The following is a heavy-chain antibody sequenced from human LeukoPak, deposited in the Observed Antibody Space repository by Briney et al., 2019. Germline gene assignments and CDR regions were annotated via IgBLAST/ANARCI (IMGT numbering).Heavy chain of an antibody. CDR1: GYSFSSCW. D-gene: IGHD2-2*02. CDR2: INPADSDT. J-gene: IGHJ4*02. CDR3: ARRSSTSRYSDY. V-gene: IGHV5-51*01. Sequence: GESLKISCKASGYSFSSCWIGWVRQMPGKGLEWMVIINPADSDTRYSPSFQGQVTISADKSISTAYLQWSSLKASDTAMYYCARRSSTSRYSDYWGQGTLVTVSS.